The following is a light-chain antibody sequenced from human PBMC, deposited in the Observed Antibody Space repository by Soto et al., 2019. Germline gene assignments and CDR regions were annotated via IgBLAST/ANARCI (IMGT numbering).Light chain of an antibody. CDR1: QSVNTY. Sequence: EIVLTQSPVTLSLSPGGRATLSCRASQSVNTYLVWYQQKPGQAPRLLIYDASNRATGIPARFSGSGSGTDFTLTISSLEPEDFAVYYCQQRSNWPITFGQGTRLEIK. V-gene: IGKV3-11*01. CDR2: DAS. CDR3: QQRSNWPIT. J-gene: IGKJ5*01.